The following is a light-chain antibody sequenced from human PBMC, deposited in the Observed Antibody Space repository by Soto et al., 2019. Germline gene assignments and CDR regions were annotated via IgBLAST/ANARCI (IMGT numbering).Light chain of an antibody. CDR3: QHRSGWPPWT. CDR2: DVS. J-gene: IGKJ1*01. V-gene: IGKV3-11*01. CDR1: QSVSTY. Sequence: EIVLTQSPATLSLSPGERATLSCGASQSVSTYLAWYQQKPGQAPRLLIYDVSNRATGIPARFSGSGSGTNFTLTLRGLEPEDFAVYYCQHRSGWPPWTFGQGTKVQ.